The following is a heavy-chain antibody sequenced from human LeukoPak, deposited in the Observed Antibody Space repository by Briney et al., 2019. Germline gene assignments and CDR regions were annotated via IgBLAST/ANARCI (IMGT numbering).Heavy chain of an antibody. CDR1: GYTFTSYG. CDR2: ISTYNGNT. D-gene: IGHD6-19*01. J-gene: IGHJ4*02. V-gene: IGHV1-18*01. CDR3: ARDAVAGILY. Sequence: ASVKVSCKASGYTFTSYGIRWVRQAPGQGLEWMGWISTYNGNTNYAQNVQGRVTMTTDTSTSAAYVELRSLRSDDTAVYYCARDAVAGILYWGQGTLVTVSS.